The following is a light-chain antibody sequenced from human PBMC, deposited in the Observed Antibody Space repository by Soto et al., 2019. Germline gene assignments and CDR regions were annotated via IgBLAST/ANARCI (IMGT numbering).Light chain of an antibody. CDR3: QQHNHWPS. CDR1: QSIASN. Sequence: EIVMTQSPATLPVSPGESATLSCRASQSIASNLAWYQHKPGQAPRLLIHSASARATGIPPRFSGSGSGTEFTLTISSLQSEGFAGYYCQQHNHWPSFGQGTNLEIK. V-gene: IGKV3-15*01. J-gene: IGKJ2*01. CDR2: SAS.